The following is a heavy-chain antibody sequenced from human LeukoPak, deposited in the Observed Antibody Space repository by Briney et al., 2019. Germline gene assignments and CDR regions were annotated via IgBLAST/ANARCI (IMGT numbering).Heavy chain of an antibody. CDR2: IYYSGNT. Sequence: PSETLSLTYTVSSASISNYYWSWIRQPPGKGLEWIGYIYYSGNTDYNPSLKSRVTMSVDTSRNQFSLRLTSVAAADTAVYYCARVSDISGYYYYFDYWGQGTLVTVSS. CDR3: ARVSDISGYYYYFDY. J-gene: IGHJ4*02. V-gene: IGHV4-59*01. D-gene: IGHD3-22*01. CDR1: SASISNYY.